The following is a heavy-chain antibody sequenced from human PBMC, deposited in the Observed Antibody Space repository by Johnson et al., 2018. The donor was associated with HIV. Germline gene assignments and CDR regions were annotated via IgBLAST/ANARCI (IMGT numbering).Heavy chain of an antibody. V-gene: IGHV3-30*03. CDR3: ARARWYLGGGSCCAFDI. J-gene: IGHJ3*02. CDR2: ISYDGGSK. Sequence: QVQLVESGGGVVQPGMSLRLSCEASGFTFDEYDMSWVRQAPGKGLEWVAIISYDGGSKYYADSVKGRFTVSRDNSKNPLYLQMNSLRAEDTAVYYCARARWYLGGGSCCAFDIWGQGTMVTVSS. CDR1: GFTFDEYD. D-gene: IGHD2-15*01.